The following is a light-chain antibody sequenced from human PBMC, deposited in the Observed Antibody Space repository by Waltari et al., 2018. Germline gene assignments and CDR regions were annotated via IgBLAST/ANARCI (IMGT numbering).Light chain of an antibody. V-gene: IGLV2-23*02. CDR2: EVT. CDR1: SDDVGGYNL. Sequence: QSALTQPASMSGSPGHSVTISCTGTSDDVGGYNLVSWYQQHPGKAPKLIIFEVTKRPAGVSNRFSVSRSGNTASLTLAGLQPEDEAAYYCCSYAGTDSWVFGGGTKVTVL. CDR3: CSYAGTDSWV. J-gene: IGLJ3*02.